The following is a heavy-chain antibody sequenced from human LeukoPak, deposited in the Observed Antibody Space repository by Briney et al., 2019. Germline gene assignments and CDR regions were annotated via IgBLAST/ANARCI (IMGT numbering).Heavy chain of an antibody. V-gene: IGHV1-8*01. CDR3: AREGHYDYVWGSYHQLDY. CDR2: MNPNSGNT. J-gene: IGHJ4*02. CDR1: GYTFTSYD. D-gene: IGHD3-16*02. Sequence: GASVKVSCKASGYTFTSYDINWVRQATGQGLEWMGWMNPNSGNTGYAQKFQGRVTMTRNTSISTAYMELSSLRSDDTAVYYCAREGHYDYVWGSYHQLDYWGQGTLVTVSS.